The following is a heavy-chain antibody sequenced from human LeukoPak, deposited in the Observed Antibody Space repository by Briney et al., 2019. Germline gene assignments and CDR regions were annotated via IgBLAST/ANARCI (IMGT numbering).Heavy chain of an antibody. CDR2: IYYSGRT. CDR3: ASLPGYSSGWYFDY. CDR1: GGSISSSSYY. J-gene: IGHJ4*02. Sequence: SETLSLTCTVSGGSISSSSYYWGWIRHPPGKGLEWIGTIYYSGRTYYNPSLKSRVTISVDTSKNQFSLKLNSVTAADTAVYYCASLPGYSSGWYFDYWGQGALVTVSS. V-gene: IGHV4-39*01. D-gene: IGHD6-19*01.